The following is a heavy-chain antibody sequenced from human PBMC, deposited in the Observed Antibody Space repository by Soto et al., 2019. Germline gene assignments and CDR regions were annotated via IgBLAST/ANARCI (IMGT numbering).Heavy chain of an antibody. V-gene: IGHV4-59*01. CDR1: GGSISSYY. D-gene: IGHD5-18*01. Sequence: SSETLSLTCTVSGGSISSYYWSWIRQPPGKGLEWIGYIYYSGSTNYNPSLKSRVTISVDTSKNQFSLKLSSVTAADTAVYYCAREMGGYSYGYVNWFEPWGQGTLVTVSS. J-gene: IGHJ5*02. CDR3: AREMGGYSYGYVNWFEP. CDR2: IYYSGST.